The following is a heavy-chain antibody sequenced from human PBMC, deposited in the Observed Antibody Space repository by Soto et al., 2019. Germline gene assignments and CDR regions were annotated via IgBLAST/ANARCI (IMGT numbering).Heavy chain of an antibody. V-gene: IGHV1-18*01. Sequence: HVQLVQSGAEVKKPGASVKVSCKASGYTFTSYAISWVRQAPGQGLEWMGWISAYNGNTNYAQKLQGRVTMTTDTATTTSYIALSRLRSDDTAVYFCARDAPPQDYWGQGTLVTVSS. CDR3: ARDAPPQDY. CDR1: GYTFTSYA. CDR2: ISAYNGNT. J-gene: IGHJ4*02.